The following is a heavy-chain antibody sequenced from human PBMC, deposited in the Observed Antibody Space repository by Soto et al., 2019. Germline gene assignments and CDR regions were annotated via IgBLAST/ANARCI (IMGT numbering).Heavy chain of an antibody. CDR1: GFAFSSYV. Sequence: PGGSLRLSCAASGFAFSSYVMSWVRQAPGEGLEWVSAMTGSGGSAYYADSVKGRFTISRDNSKNTLYLQMDSLRAEDTAVYHCAKDILAAAITGQFDYWGQGTLVTVSS. V-gene: IGHV3-23*01. D-gene: IGHD6-13*01. CDR2: MTGSGGSA. J-gene: IGHJ4*02. CDR3: AKDILAAAITGQFDY.